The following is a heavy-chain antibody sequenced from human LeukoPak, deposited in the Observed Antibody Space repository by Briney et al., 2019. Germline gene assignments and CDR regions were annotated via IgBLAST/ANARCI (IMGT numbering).Heavy chain of an antibody. J-gene: IGHJ5*02. Sequence: GGSLRLSCAASGFTFSSSAMSWVRQAPGKGLEWVSAISNNGGYTYYADSLKGRFTISRDNFKNILYLQMNSLRAEDTAVYSCARDVDTSNHMSIFDPWGQGTLVTVSS. D-gene: IGHD3-3*02. CDR1: GFTFSSSA. CDR3: ARDVDTSNHMSIFDP. CDR2: ISNNGGYT. V-gene: IGHV3-23*01.